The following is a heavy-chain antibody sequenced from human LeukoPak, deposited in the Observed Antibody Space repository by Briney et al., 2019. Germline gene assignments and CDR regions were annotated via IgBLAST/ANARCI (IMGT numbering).Heavy chain of an antibody. V-gene: IGHV1-18*01. J-gene: IGHJ4*02. CDR1: GYSFTSYG. CDR2: ISAYNGNT. Sequence: GASVKVSCKASGYSFTSYGISWVRQAPGQGLEWMGWISAYNGNTNYAQKLQGRVTMTTDTSTSTAYMELRSLRSDDTAVYYCARVPSGYYDILTGYYIDYWGQGTLVTVSS. D-gene: IGHD3-9*01. CDR3: ARVPSGYYDILTGYYIDY.